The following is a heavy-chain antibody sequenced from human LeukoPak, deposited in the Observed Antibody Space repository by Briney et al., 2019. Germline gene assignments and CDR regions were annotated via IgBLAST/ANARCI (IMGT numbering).Heavy chain of an antibody. V-gene: IGHV4-59*01. J-gene: IGHJ2*01. CDR2: IYYSGST. Sequence: SETLSLTCTVSGGSISSYYWSWIRQPPGKGLEWIGYIYYSGSTNYNPSLKSRVTISVDTSKNQFSLKLSSVTAADTAVYYCARDLWIDYGDYWYFGLWDRGTLVTVSS. D-gene: IGHD4-17*01. CDR1: GGSISSYY. CDR3: ARDLWIDYGDYWYFGL.